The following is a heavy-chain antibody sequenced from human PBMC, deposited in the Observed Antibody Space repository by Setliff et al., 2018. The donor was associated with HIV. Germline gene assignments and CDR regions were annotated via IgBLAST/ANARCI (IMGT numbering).Heavy chain of an antibody. CDR3: ARAALTSVTTGFLDWYFDL. D-gene: IGHD4-17*01. Sequence: PSETLSLTCTVSGASISSGGYYWSWIRQHPGKGLEWIAYIYYSGSTYYNPSLKSRVTISVDTSKNHFSLKLSSVTAADPAVYYCARAALTSVTTGFLDWYFDLWGRGTLVTVSS. CDR2: IYYSGST. CDR1: GASISSGGYY. J-gene: IGHJ2*01. V-gene: IGHV4-31*03.